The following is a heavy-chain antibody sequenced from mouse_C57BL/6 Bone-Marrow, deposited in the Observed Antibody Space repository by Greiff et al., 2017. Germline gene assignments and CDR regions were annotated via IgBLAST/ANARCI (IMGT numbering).Heavy chain of an antibody. J-gene: IGHJ1*03. CDR2: IYPGDGDP. CDR1: GYAFSSSW. Sequence: VQLQQSGPELVKPGASVKISCKASGYAFSSSWMNWVKQRPGKGLEWIGRIYPGDGDPNYNGKFKGKATLTADKSSSTAYMQLSSLTSEDSAVYFCARSGYYYGSSPDWYIDVWGTGTSVTVSS. V-gene: IGHV1-82*01. D-gene: IGHD1-1*01. CDR3: ARSGYYYGSSPDWYIDV.